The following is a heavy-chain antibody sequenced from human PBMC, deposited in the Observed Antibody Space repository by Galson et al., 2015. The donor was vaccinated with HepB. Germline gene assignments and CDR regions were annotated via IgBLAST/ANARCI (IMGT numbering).Heavy chain of an antibody. D-gene: IGHD1-26*01. CDR3: ARTMVGATTAFDY. CDR1: GGTFSSYA. Sequence: SVKVSCKASGGTFSSYAISWVRQAPGQGLEWMGGIIPIFGTANYAQKFQGRVTITADESTSTAYMELSSLRSEDTAVYYCARTMVGATTAFDYWGQGTLVTVSS. V-gene: IGHV1-69*13. CDR2: IIPIFGTA. J-gene: IGHJ4*02.